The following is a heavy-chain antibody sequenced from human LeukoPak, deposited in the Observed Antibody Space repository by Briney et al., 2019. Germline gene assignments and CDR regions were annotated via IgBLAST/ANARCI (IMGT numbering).Heavy chain of an antibody. D-gene: IGHD5-12*01. Sequence: GGSLRLSCAASGFTFSDYYMSWIRQAPGRGLEWVSYISSSGSTIYYADSVKGRFTISRDNAKNSLYLQMNSLRAEDTAVYYCARGADIVAAPRGFDYWGQGTLVTVSS. CDR1: GFTFSDYY. V-gene: IGHV3-11*04. CDR3: ARGADIVAAPRGFDY. CDR2: ISSSGSTI. J-gene: IGHJ4*02.